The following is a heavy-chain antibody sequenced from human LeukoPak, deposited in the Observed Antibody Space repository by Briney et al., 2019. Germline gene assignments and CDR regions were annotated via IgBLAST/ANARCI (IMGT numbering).Heavy chain of an antibody. CDR1: GGSISSSSHY. CDR2: IYYRGST. V-gene: IGHV4-39*01. D-gene: IGHD3-10*01. CDR3: ASAYSLSSTGDYYGSGSPYNWFDP. J-gene: IGHJ5*02. Sequence: SETLSLTCTVSGGSISSSSHYWGWIRQPPGKGPEWFGSIYYRGSTQYNPSLKSRVTISVDTSKNQFSLKLTSVTATDTAVYYCASAYSLSSTGDYYGSGSPYNWFDPWGQGTLVTVSS.